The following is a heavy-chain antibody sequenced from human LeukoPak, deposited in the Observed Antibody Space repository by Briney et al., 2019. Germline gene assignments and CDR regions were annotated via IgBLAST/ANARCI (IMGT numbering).Heavy chain of an antibody. Sequence: PGGSLRLSCAASGFTFTSYSMNWVRQAPGKGLEWVSTISGGGGSTYYADSVKGRFTISRDNSKNTLYLQMNSLRAEDTAVYYCARDRELLRYWGQGTLVTVSS. CDR2: ISGGGGST. V-gene: IGHV3-23*01. CDR3: ARDRELLRY. J-gene: IGHJ4*02. CDR1: GFTFTSYS. D-gene: IGHD1-26*01.